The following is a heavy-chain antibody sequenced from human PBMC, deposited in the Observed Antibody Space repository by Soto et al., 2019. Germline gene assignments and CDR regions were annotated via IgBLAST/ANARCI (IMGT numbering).Heavy chain of an antibody. CDR2: IKQDGSEK. CDR1: GFTFSSYW. Sequence: EVQLVESGGGLVQPGGSLRLSCAASGFTFSSYWMSWVRQAPGKGLEWVANIKQDGSEKYYVDSVKGRFTISRDNAKNSLYLQMNSLRAEDTAVYYCARASFYGSGSRLPVYYYYYGMDVWGQGTTVTVSS. D-gene: IGHD3-10*01. J-gene: IGHJ6*02. CDR3: ARASFYGSGSRLPVYYYYYGMDV. V-gene: IGHV3-7*01.